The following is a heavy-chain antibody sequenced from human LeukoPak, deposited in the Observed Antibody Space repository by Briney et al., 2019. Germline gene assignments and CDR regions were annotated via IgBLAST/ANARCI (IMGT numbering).Heavy chain of an antibody. CDR3: ARVRSSGWGKGFDY. V-gene: IGHV4-59*01. J-gene: IGHJ4*02. CDR2: IYYSGST. Sequence: SETLSLTCTVSGGSISSYYWSWIRQPPGKGLEWIGYIYYSGSTNYNPSLKSRVTISVDTSKNQFSLKLSPVTAADTAMYYCARVRSSGWGKGFDYWGQGTLVTVSS. CDR1: GGSISSYY. D-gene: IGHD6-19*01.